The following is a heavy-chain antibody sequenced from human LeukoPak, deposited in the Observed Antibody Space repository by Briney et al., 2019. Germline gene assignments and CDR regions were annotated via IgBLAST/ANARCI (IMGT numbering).Heavy chain of an antibody. CDR1: GGSISSYY. Sequence: PSETLSLTCTVSGGSISSYYWSWIRQPPGKGLEWIGYIYYSGSTNYNPSLKSRVTISIDTSKNQFSLRLSSVTAADTAVFYCARSDSRREAFDIWGQGTMVTVSS. CDR2: IYYSGST. J-gene: IGHJ3*02. V-gene: IGHV4-59*01. CDR3: ARSDSRREAFDI. D-gene: IGHD3-22*01.